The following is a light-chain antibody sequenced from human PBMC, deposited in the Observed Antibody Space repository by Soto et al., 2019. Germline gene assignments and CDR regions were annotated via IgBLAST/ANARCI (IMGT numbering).Light chain of an antibody. Sequence: EIVLTQSPGTLSLSPGEKATLSCRASQSVRSNYLAWYQQRPGQAPRLLISGASSRATGIPERFSGSGSGTDFTLTISRLEPEDFAVYYCQQYGGSPPLYTFGQGTKVDNK. J-gene: IGKJ2*01. CDR1: QSVRSNY. V-gene: IGKV3-20*01. CDR3: QQYGGSPPLYT. CDR2: GAS.